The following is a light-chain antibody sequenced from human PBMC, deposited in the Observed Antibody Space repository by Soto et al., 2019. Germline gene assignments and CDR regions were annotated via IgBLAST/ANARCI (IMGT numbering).Light chain of an antibody. J-gene: IGKJ1*01. CDR2: DAS. CDR1: QSVSSY. CDR3: QPPCNWPPT. V-gene: IGKV3-11*01. Sequence: EIVLTQSPATLSLSPGERATLSCRASQSVSSYLACYQQKPGQAPRLLIYDASNRATGIPVRFSSSGSGTHLTLNISSLEHDDFEVYYCQPPCNWPPTFGQGTQVEIQ.